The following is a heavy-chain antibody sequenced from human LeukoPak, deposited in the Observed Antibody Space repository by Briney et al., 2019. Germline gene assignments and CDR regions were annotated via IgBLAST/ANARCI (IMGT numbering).Heavy chain of an antibody. CDR3: ARGAAATDRFDY. J-gene: IGHJ4*02. CDR2: IYTTGST. CDR1: GGSISSYY. V-gene: IGHV4-4*07. D-gene: IGHD6-13*01. Sequence: PSETLSLTCTVSGGSISSYYWSWIRQPAGKGQEWIGRIYTTGSTNYNPSLKSRVTMSVDTSKNQFSLKVSSVTAADTAVYYCARGAAATDRFDYWGQGTLVTVSS.